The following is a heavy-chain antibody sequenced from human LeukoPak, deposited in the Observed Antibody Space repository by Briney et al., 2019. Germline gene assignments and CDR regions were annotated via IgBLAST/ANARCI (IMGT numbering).Heavy chain of an antibody. V-gene: IGHV1-69*04. CDR1: GDTFSSYA. CDR3: RVEPSSGYYGMDV. J-gene: IGHJ6*02. D-gene: IGHD6-13*01. Sequence: AASVKVSCKASGDTFSSYAFSWVRQAPGQGLEWMGRIIPIIGIQNYAQKFQGRVSITADKSTNTAYMELSSLRSEDTAVYYCRVEPSSGYYGMDVWGQGTTVTVSS. CDR2: IIPIIGIQ.